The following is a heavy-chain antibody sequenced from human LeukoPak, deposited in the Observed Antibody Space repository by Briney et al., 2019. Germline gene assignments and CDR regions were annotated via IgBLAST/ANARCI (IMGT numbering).Heavy chain of an antibody. CDR2: ISYDGSNK. D-gene: IGHD1-26*01. V-gene: IGHV3-30*03. Sequence: PGGSLRLSCAASGFTFSSYGMHWVRQAPGKGLEWVAVISYDGSNKYYADSVRGRFTISRDNAKDTLYLHMNSLRPEDTAVYYCARAQVGAPKDFWGQGTLVTVSS. CDR1: GFTFSSYG. J-gene: IGHJ4*02. CDR3: ARAQVGAPKDF.